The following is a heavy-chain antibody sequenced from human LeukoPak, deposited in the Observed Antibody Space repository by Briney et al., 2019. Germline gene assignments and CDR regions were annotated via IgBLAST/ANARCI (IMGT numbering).Heavy chain of an antibody. D-gene: IGHD2-2*01. CDR3: ARVSVVPAASRLQYYFDY. Sequence: PSETLSLTCTVSGGSISSSSYYWGWIRQPPGKGLEWIGSIYYSGSTYYNPSLKSRVTISVDTSKNQFSLKLSSVTAADTAVYYCARVSVVPAASRLQYYFDYWGQGTLVTVSS. J-gene: IGHJ4*02. CDR2: IYYSGST. CDR1: GGSISSSSYY. V-gene: IGHV4-39*01.